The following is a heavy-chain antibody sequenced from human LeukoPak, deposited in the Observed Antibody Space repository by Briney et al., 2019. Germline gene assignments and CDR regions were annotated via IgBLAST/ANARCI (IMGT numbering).Heavy chain of an antibody. CDR2: IKQDGSEK. CDR3: AREWCTSCYGP. Sequence: GGSLRLSCAASGFTFSSYWMSWVRQAPGKGREWVANIKQDGSEKYYVDSVKGRFTISRDNAKNSLYLQMNSLRAEDTAVYYCAREWCTSCYGPWGQGTLVTVSS. V-gene: IGHV3-7*01. CDR1: GFTFSSYW. J-gene: IGHJ5*02. D-gene: IGHD2-2*01.